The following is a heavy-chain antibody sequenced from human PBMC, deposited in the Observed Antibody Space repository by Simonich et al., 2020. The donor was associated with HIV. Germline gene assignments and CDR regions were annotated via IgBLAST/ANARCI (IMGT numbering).Heavy chain of an antibody. Sequence: QVQLLQSGAEVKKPGASVKVSCKVFGHTLTELSMHWLRQAPGKGLEWMGGFDPEVGETIYSQKFQGRVTMTEDTSTDTAYMELSNLRSEDTAVYYCATTRHSSGFYGDYWGQGTLVTVSS. V-gene: IGHV1-24*01. CDR3: ATTRHSSGFYGDY. CDR1: GHTLTELS. D-gene: IGHD6-19*01. CDR2: FDPEVGET. J-gene: IGHJ4*02.